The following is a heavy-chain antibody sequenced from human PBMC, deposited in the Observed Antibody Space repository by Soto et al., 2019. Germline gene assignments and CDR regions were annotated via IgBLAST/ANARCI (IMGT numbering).Heavy chain of an antibody. CDR1: SGSISSTIYS. J-gene: IGHJ4*02. Sequence: PSETLSLTCTVSSGSISSTIYSWDWIRQPPGKGLEWIGSIFYSGSTYYNPSLKSRVTISVDTSKNQFSLTLTSVTAADTAVYYCARHFSVDYFDYWGQGALVTVSS. CDR3: ARHFSVDYFDY. V-gene: IGHV4-39*01. CDR2: IFYSGST.